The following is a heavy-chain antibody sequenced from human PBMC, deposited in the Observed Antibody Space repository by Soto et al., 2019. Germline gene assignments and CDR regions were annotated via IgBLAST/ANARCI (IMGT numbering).Heavy chain of an antibody. Sequence: PWWSLRLSCAAYGFTFINYAMSWFRQSPGKGLEWVPAISGSGDRTYYADSVKGRFTISRDNSKNTLYLQMNSLRAEDTAVYYCVKSGSSSGSQFYYCGMDVWGQGTTVTAP. CDR3: VKSGSSSGSQFYYCGMDV. D-gene: IGHD6-6*01. CDR2: ISGSGDRT. CDR1: GFTFINYA. J-gene: IGHJ6*02. V-gene: IGHV3-23*01.